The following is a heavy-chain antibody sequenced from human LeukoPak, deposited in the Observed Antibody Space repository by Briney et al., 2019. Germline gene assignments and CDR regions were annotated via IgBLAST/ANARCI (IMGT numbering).Heavy chain of an antibody. D-gene: IGHD5-18*01. CDR3: ARASGDIVETATMGSY. CDR1: GFTFNSYS. J-gene: IGHJ4*02. V-gene: IGHV3-21*01. Sequence: GGSLKLSCAASGFTFNSYSMNWVRQAPGKGLEWVSSISSSSSSIYYADSVKGRFTISRDNAKNSLYLQMNSLRAEDTAVYYCARASGDIVETATMGSYWGQGTLVTVSS. CDR2: ISSSSSSI.